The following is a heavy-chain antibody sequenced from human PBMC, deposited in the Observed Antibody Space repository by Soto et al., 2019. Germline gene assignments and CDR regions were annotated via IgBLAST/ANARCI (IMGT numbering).Heavy chain of an antibody. CDR1: GYTFTSYG. Sequence: ASVKVSCKASGYTFTSYGISWVRQAPGQGLEWMGWINSYNGNTNYAQKLQGRVTMTTDTSTSTAYMELRSLRSDDTAVYYCARDVGYSGYDFYGMDVWGQGTTVTVSS. V-gene: IGHV1-18*01. D-gene: IGHD5-12*01. CDR2: INSYNGNT. J-gene: IGHJ6*02. CDR3: ARDVGYSGYDFYGMDV.